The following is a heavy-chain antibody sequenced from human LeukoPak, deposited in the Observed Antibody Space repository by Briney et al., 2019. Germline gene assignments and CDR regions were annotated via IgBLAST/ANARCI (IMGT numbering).Heavy chain of an antibody. CDR3: ARDEVTY. J-gene: IGHJ4*02. V-gene: IGHV3-9*01. Sequence: PGGSLRLSCAAFGFTFDNYAMHWVRQAPGKGLEWVSSISWNSANIAYADSVKGRFTISRDNAKNSLYLQMDSLRVEDTAVYYCARDEVTYWGPGTLVTVSS. CDR1: GFTFDNYA. CDR2: ISWNSANI.